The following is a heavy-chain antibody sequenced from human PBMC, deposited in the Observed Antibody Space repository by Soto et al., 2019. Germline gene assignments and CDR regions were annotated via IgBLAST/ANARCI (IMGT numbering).Heavy chain of an antibody. CDR3: AKDTGSSGYNY. D-gene: IGHD3-22*01. CDR1: GFTFSSYA. V-gene: IGHV3-23*01. Sequence: GGSLRLSCAASGFTFSSYAMSWVRQAPGKGLEWVSAISGSGGSTYYADSVKGRFTIPRDNSKNTLYLQMNSLRAEDTAVYYCAKDTGSSGYNYWGQGTLVTVSS. J-gene: IGHJ4*02. CDR2: ISGSGGST.